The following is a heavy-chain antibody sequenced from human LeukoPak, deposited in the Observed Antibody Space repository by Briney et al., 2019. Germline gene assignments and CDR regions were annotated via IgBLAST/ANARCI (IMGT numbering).Heavy chain of an antibody. CDR2: IYYTGSAT. CDR3: ARQGERYGYSEELDS. D-gene: IGHD5-18*01. CDR1: GGAMTSDVSY. V-gene: IGHV4-39*01. Sequence: SETLSLTCTVSGGAMTSDVSYWAWIRQTPGKDPEWIGNIYYTGSATYSNPSLKSRVAISIDTSKKQFSLRLSSVTAADTGLYFSARQGERYGYSEELDSWGQGTLVSVSS. J-gene: IGHJ4*02.